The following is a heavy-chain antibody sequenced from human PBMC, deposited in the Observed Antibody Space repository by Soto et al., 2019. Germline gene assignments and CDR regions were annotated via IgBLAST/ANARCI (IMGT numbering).Heavy chain of an antibody. CDR3: ARDRGAVVGQYFDY. CDR2: ISSSGTTE. V-gene: IGHV3-11*01. CDR1: GFTFSGYY. D-gene: IGHD6-19*01. J-gene: IGHJ4*02. Sequence: QVQLVESGGGLVKPGGSLRLSCAASGFTFSGYYMSWIRQAPGKGLEWISYISSSGTTENYADSVKGRFTVSRDNAKNALYLQVNSMRAEDTAVYYCARDRGAVVGQYFDYWGQGTLVTVSS.